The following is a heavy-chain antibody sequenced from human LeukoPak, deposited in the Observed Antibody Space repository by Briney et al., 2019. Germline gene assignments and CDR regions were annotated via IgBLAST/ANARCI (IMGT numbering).Heavy chain of an antibody. Sequence: PGGSLRLSCAASGFTFSSYAMSWVRQAPGKGLEWVAVISYDGSNKYYADSVKGRFTISRDNSKNTLYLQMNSLRAEDTAVYYCARDSFLGYCSSTSCYNGGGFDYWGQGTLVTVSS. CDR3: ARDSFLGYCSSTSCYNGGGFDY. V-gene: IGHV3-30-3*01. J-gene: IGHJ4*02. D-gene: IGHD2-2*02. CDR1: GFTFSSYA. CDR2: ISYDGSNK.